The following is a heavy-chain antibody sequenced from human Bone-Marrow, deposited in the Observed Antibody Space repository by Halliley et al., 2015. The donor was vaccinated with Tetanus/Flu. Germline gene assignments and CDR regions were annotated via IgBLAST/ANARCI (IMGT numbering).Heavy chain of an antibody. CDR2: IKSKTDGGTV. J-gene: IGHJ6*02. V-gene: IGHV3-15*01. CDR3: ATVYRYSRRVWYYYAMDV. CDR1: GLTFTYAW. Sequence: SLRLSCAASGLTFTYAWMSWVRQAPGKGLEWVGRIKSKTDGGTVDYAEAVEARFTISRDDSKSTLYLQMNSLKTEDTAVYYCATVYRYSRRVWYYYAMDVWGQGTTVTVSS. D-gene: IGHD6-13*01.